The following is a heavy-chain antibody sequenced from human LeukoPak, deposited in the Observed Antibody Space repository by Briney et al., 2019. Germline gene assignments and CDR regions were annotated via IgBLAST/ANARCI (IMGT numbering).Heavy chain of an antibody. CDR1: GCSISSYY. CDR3: ARGVKRTHYGDYVVGSFDP. CDR2: IYYSGST. J-gene: IGHJ5*02. V-gene: IGHV4-59*01. D-gene: IGHD4-17*01. Sequence: SETLSFTCTVSGCSISSYYWSWIPQPPGKGLKWIGYIYYSGSTNYNPSLKSRVTISVDTSKNQFSLKLSSVTAADTAVYYCARGVKRTHYGDYVVGSFDPWGQGTLVTVSS.